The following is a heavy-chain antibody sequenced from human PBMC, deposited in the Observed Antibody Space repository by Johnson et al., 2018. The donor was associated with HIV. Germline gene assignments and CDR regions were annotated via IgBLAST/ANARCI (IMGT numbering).Heavy chain of an antibody. J-gene: IGHJ3*02. D-gene: IGHD3-16*02. CDR3: AKGGVWGSYRKTANAFDI. Sequence: VQLVESGGGLVQPGRSLRLSCAASGFTFDDYAMHWVRQAPGKGLEWVSGISWNSGSIGYADSVKGRFTISRDNAKNSLYLQMNSLRAEDTALYYCAKGGVWGSYRKTANAFDIWGQGTMVTVSS. CDR1: GFTFDDYA. V-gene: IGHV3-9*01. CDR2: ISWNSGSI.